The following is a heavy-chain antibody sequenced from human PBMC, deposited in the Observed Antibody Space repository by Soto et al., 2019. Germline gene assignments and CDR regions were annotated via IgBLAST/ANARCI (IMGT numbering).Heavy chain of an antibody. V-gene: IGHV1-18*01. CDR2: ISAYNGNT. CDR3: ARGTTVETGNY. D-gene: IGHD4-17*01. CDR1: GYSCNSYD. J-gene: IGHJ4*02. Sequence: ASLKDPCRASGYSCNSYDISGGRQAPGQGLEWMGWISAYNGNTNYAQKLQGRVTMTTDTSTSTAYMELRSLRSDDTAVYYCARGTTVETGNYWGQGALVTVSS.